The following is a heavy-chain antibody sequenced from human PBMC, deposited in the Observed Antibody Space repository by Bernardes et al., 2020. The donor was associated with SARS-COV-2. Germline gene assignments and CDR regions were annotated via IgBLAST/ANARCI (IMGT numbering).Heavy chain of an antibody. CDR3: ARGVHRKQWLVLYGMDV. J-gene: IGHJ6*04. CDR2: MNPNSGNT. Sequence: ASVKVSCKASGYTFTSYDINWVRQATGQGLEWMGWMNPNSGNTGYAQKFQGRITMTRNTSISTAYMELSSLRSEDTAVYYFARGVHRKQWLVLYGMDVWGKGTTVTVSS. V-gene: IGHV1-8*01. CDR1: GYTFTSYD. D-gene: IGHD6-19*01.